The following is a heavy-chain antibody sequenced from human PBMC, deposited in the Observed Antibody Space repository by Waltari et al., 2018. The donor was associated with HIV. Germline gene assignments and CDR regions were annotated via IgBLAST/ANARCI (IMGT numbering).Heavy chain of an antibody. V-gene: IGHV3-43*01. CDR3: AKGEPYYGKQNGMDV. CDR2: ISWDGGST. J-gene: IGHJ6*02. Sequence: EVQLVESGGVVVQPGGSLRLSCAASGFTFDDYTMHWVRQATGKGLEWVSLISWDGGSTYYADSVKGRFTISRDNSKNSLYLQMNSLRTEDTALYYCAKGEPYYGKQNGMDVWGQGTTVTVSS. CDR1: GFTFDDYT. D-gene: IGHD1-26*01.